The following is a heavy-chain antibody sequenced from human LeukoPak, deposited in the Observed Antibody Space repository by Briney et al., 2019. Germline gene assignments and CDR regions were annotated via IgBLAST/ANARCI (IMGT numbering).Heavy chain of an antibody. V-gene: IGHV3-11*04. CDR3: ARDKHHYYDSSGFDY. CDR2: ISNSGSTI. D-gene: IGHD3-22*01. CDR1: KFTFSDYY. J-gene: IGHJ4*02. Sequence: GGSLRLSCAASKFTFSDYYMSWIRQAPGKGLEWVSYISNSGSTIYYADSVKGRFTISRDNAKNSLYLQMDSLGAEDTAAYYCARDKHHYYDSSGFDYWGQGTLVTVSS.